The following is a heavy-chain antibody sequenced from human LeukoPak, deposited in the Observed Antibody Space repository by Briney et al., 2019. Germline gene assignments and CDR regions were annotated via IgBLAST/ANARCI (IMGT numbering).Heavy chain of an antibody. CDR1: GFTFSSYG. V-gene: IGHV3-33*06. D-gene: IGHD3-22*01. CDR3: AKEDEYYYDSSGYSYFDY. CDR2: IWYDGSNK. J-gene: IGHJ4*02. Sequence: PGTSLRLSCAASGFTFSSYGMHLVRQAPGKGLEWVAVIWYDGSNKYYVDSVKGRFTISRDNSKNTLYLQMNSLRAEDTAVYYCAKEDEYYYDSSGYSYFDYWGQGTLVTVSS.